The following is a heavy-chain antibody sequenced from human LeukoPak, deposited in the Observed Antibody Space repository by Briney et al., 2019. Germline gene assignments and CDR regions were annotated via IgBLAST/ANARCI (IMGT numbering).Heavy chain of an antibody. J-gene: IGHJ4*02. CDR2: ISYHGSNI. Sequence: GGSLRLSCAASGFTFTCCGMHWVRQAPGKGLEWLAVISYHGSNIYYADSVKGRFTISRDNSKNTAFLQMNSLRPEDSALYYCARKNEQGVTDFWGQGALVTVSA. CDR3: ARKNEQGVTDF. CDR1: GFTFTCCG. D-gene: IGHD1-1*01. V-gene: IGHV3-30*03.